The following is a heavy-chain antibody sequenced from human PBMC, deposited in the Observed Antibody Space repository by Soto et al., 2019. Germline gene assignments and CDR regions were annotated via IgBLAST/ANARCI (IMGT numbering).Heavy chain of an antibody. CDR3: AKVVGGGYPTYYY. D-gene: IGHD6-19*01. CDR1: GFTFSSYG. J-gene: IGHJ4*02. V-gene: IGHV3-30*18. Sequence: QVQLVESGGGVVQPGRSLRLSCAASGFTFSSYGMHWVRQAPGKGLEWVAVISYDGSNKYYADSVKGRFTISRDNSKNTRYPQMNSLRAEDTAVYYCAKVVGGGYPTYYYWGQGTLVTVSS. CDR2: ISYDGSNK.